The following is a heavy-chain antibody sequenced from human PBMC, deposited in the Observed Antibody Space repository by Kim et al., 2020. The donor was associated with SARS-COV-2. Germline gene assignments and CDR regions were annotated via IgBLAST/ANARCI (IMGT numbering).Heavy chain of an antibody. D-gene: IGHD3-22*01. V-gene: IGHV1-46*01. Sequence: ASVKVSCKASGYTFTSYYMHWVRQAPGQGLEWMRIINPSGGSTSYAQKFQGRVTMTRDTSTSTVYMELSSLRTEDTDVYYCACEVTPYYYDSSAFYYWGQ. CDR3: ACEVTPYYYDSSAFYY. CDR1: GYTFTSYY. J-gene: IGHJ4*02. CDR2: INPSGGST.